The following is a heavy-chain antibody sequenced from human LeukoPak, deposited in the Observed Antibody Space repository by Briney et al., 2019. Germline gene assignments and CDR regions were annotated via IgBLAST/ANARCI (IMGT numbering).Heavy chain of an antibody. V-gene: IGHV5-51*01. CDR3: ATHVAARQGPYCYYYMDV. CDR2: IYPGDSDT. J-gene: IGHJ6*03. Sequence: GESLKISCKGSGYSFTSYWIGWVRQMPGKGLEWMGIIYPGDSDTRYSPSFQGQVTISADKSISTAYLQWSSLKASDTAMYYCATHVAARQGPYCYYYMDVWGKGTTVTVSS. D-gene: IGHD6-6*01. CDR1: GYSFTSYW.